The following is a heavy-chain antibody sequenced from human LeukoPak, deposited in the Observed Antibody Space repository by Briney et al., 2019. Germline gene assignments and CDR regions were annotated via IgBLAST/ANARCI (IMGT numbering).Heavy chain of an antibody. CDR3: ASDSSSWYVFDY. CDR2: IYSGGST. J-gene: IGHJ4*02. D-gene: IGHD6-13*01. V-gene: IGHV3-66*01. Sequence: GGSLRLSCAASGFTVSSNYMSWVRQAPGKGLEWVSVIYSGGSTYYADSVKGRFTISRDNSKNTLYLQMNSLRAEDTAVYYCASDSSSWYVFDYWGQGTLVTVSS. CDR1: GFTVSSNY.